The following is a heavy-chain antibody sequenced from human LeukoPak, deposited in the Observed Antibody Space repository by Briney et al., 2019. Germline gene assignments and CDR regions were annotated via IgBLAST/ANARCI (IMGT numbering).Heavy chain of an antibody. CDR3: ASSRRMNWGYYFDY. V-gene: IGHV4-4*07. CDR2: IYTSGST. J-gene: IGHJ4*02. D-gene: IGHD7-27*01. Sequence: SETLSLTCTVSGGSISSYYWSWIRQPAGKGLEWIGRIYTSGSTNYNPSLKSRVTMSVDTSKNQFSPKLSSVTAADTAVYYCASSRRMNWGYYFDYWGQGTLVTVSS. CDR1: GGSISSYY.